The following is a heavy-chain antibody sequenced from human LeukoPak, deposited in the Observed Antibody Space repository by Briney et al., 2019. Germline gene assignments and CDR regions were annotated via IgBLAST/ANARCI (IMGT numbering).Heavy chain of an antibody. V-gene: IGHV3-23*01. CDR1: GCTISNNA. J-gene: IGHJ4*02. CDR2: IGVNT. Sequence: GGSLRLSCAASGCTISNNAMSWGRQAPGEGLEGGSAIGVNTYYTDSVKGRFTISRDNAKNTLYLQMNRLSAEDTALYYCARDTVPLGAPGENGDFFDCWGQGTLVTVSS. CDR3: ARDTVPLGAPGENGDFFDC. D-gene: IGHD3-16*01.